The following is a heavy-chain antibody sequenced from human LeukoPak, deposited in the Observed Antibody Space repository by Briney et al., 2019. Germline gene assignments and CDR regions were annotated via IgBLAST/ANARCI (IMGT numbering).Heavy chain of an antibody. CDR1: GDSFSSNSAA. J-gene: IGHJ5*02. CDR3: ARGVFSHWFDP. CDR2: TYYRSKWYY. V-gene: IGHV6-1*01. Sequence: SQTLSLTCALSGDSFSSNSAAWHWIRQSPSRGLEWLGRTYYRSKWYYDYAVSVKSRITINPDTSKNQCSLQLNSVTPEDTAVYYCARGVFSHWFDPWGQGTLVIVSS.